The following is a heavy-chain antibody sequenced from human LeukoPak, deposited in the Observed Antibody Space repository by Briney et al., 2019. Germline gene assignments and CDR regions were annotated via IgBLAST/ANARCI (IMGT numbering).Heavy chain of an antibody. J-gene: IGHJ6*02. D-gene: IGHD2-15*01. V-gene: IGHV4-34*01. CDR3: ARGYWAHGMNV. CDR2: INHSGST. CDR1: GGSFSGYY. Sequence: SETLSLTCAVYGGSFSGYYWSWIRQPPGKGLEWIGEINHSGSTNYNPSLKSRVTISVDTSKNQFSLKLGSVTAADTAVYYCARGYWAHGMNVWGPGTTVTVSS.